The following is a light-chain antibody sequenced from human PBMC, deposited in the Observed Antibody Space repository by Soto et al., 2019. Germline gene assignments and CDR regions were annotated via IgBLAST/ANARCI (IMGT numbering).Light chain of an antibody. CDR3: SSYTSISTYV. CDR1: SSDVGGYNY. J-gene: IGLJ1*01. V-gene: IGLV2-14*01. Sequence: QSVLTQPASVSGSPGQSVTISCTGTSSDVGGYNYVSWYQHHPGEAPKLMIYEVTHRPSGVSNHFSGSKSGNTASLTISGLQAEDEADYYCSSYTSISTYVFGTGTKLTVL. CDR2: EVT.